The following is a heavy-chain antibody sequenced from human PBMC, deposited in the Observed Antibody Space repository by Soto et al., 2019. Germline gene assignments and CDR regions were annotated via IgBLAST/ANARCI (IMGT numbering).Heavy chain of an antibody. D-gene: IGHD5-12*01. CDR3: ARGVGGYEHLWYFGY. V-gene: IGHV3-53*01. CDR2: TYRGGST. CDR1: GFTVSSNY. Sequence: EVQLVESGGGLIQPGGSLRLSCAASGFTVSSNYMSWVRQAPGKGLEWVSVTYRGGSTYYADSVKGRFTISRDNSKNTLDLQMNSLRAEDTAVYYCARGVGGYEHLWYFGYWGQGTLVTVSS. J-gene: IGHJ4*02.